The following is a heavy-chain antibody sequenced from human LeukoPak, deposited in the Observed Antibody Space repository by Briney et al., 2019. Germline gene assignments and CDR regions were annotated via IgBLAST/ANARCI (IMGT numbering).Heavy chain of an antibody. CDR1: GFTFSSYW. CDR2: INSDGSST. V-gene: IGHV3-74*01. CDR3: ARIAVAGLLRDY. J-gene: IGHJ4*02. D-gene: IGHD6-19*01. Sequence: GGSLRVSCAASGFTFSSYWMHWVRQAPGKGLVWVSRINSDGSSTSYADSVKGRFTISRDNAKNTLYLQMNSLRAEDTAVYYCARIAVAGLLRDYWGQGTLVTVSS.